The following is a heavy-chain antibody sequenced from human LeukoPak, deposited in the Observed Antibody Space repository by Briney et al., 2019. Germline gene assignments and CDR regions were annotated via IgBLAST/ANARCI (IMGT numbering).Heavy chain of an antibody. CDR2: INPSGGST. CDR1: GYTFTSYY. CDR3: ARETRAKPLRTGTTRPSAEYFQH. J-gene: IGHJ1*01. Sequence: ASVKVSCKASGYTFTSYYMHWVRQAPGQGLEWMGIINPSGGSTSYAQKFQGRVTMTRDTSTSTVYMELSSLRSEDTAVYYCARETRAKPLRTGTTRPSAEYFQHWGQGTLATVSS. V-gene: IGHV1-46*01. D-gene: IGHD1-7*01.